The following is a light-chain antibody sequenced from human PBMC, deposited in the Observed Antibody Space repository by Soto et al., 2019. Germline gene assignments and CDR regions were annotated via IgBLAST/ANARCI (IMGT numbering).Light chain of an antibody. V-gene: IGLV1-40*01. J-gene: IGLJ2*01. CDR2: GNT. CDR3: QSYDSRLTDV. Sequence: QSVLTQPPSVSGAPGQRVTISCTGSSSNIGAGYDVHWYQEFPGTTPKFLIYGNTNRPSGVPDRFSASKSGTSASLDITGLQDEDEAEYFCQSYDSRLTDVFGGGTKLTVL. CDR1: SSNIGAGYD.